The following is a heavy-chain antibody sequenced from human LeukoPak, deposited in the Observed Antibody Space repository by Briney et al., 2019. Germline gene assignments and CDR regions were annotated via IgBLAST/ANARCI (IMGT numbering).Heavy chain of an antibody. CDR2: ISSSSSYI. D-gene: IGHD6-13*01. CDR1: GFTFSSYS. J-gene: IGHJ4*02. CDR3: ARVRAAAGREPLDY. Sequence: GRTLGLSRAASGFTFSSYSMNWVRQAPGKGLEWVSSISSSSSYIYYADSVKGRFTISRDNAKNSLYRQMNRLRAEDTAVYYCARVRAAAGREPLDYWGQGALVTVSS. V-gene: IGHV3-21*01.